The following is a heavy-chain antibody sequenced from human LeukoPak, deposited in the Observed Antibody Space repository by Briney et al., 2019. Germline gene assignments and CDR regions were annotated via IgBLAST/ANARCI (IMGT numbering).Heavy chain of an antibody. CDR3: AKIEKRYCSSTSCYIFDY. CDR1: GFTFSSYA. V-gene: IGHV3-9*01. CDR2: ISWNSGSI. J-gene: IGHJ4*02. D-gene: IGHD2-2*02. Sequence: GGSLRLSCAASGFTFSSYAMHWVRQAPGKGLEWVSGISWNSGSIGYADSVKGRFTISRDNAKNSLYLQMNSLRAEDTALYYCAKIEKRYCSSTSCYIFDYWGQGTLVTVSS.